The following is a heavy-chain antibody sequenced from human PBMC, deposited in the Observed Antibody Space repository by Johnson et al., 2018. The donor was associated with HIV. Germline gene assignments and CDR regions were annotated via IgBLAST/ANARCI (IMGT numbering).Heavy chain of an antibody. CDR3: AKVRGWSDDTFDI. Sequence: VQLVESGGDLLQPGGSLRLSCAASGFTVSSNYMSWVRQAPGKGLEWVSVIYSGGSTYYADSVKGRFTISRDNSKNTLYLQMNSLRAEDTAVYYCAKVRGWSDDTFDIWGQGTMVTVSS. CDR1: GFTVSSNY. J-gene: IGHJ3*02. CDR2: IYSGGST. V-gene: IGHV3-66*02. D-gene: IGHD5-12*01.